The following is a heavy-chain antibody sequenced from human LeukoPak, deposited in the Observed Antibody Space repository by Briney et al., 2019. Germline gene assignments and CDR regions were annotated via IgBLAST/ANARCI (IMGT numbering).Heavy chain of an antibody. CDR3: AREGSGYPY. CDR2: INPNSGAT. Sequence: GASLKFSCRVSGYTFTGYYMHWVQKALGQGLEWMGWINPNSGATNYAQKFQGRVNNTRDTSISTANREIIKLRSEDTAVFHCAREGSGYPYWGQGTLVTVSS. D-gene: IGHD3-22*01. J-gene: IGHJ4*02. V-gene: IGHV1-2*02. CDR1: GYTFTGYY.